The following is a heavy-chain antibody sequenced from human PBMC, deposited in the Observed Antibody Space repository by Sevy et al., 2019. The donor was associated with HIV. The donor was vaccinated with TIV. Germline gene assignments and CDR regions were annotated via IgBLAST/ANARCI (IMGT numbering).Heavy chain of an antibody. J-gene: IGHJ4*02. CDR3: TTDVHLGDFRLWDD. V-gene: IGHV1-24*01. CDR2: FDPQRGKI. Sequence: ASVKVSCKVFEYSLNELSIHWVRQAPGKGLEWIGGFDPQRGKIIYAQKFQGRVTMTEDTSTETAYMELSNLRSEDTAVYYCTTDVHLGDFRLWDDWGQGTRVTVSS. D-gene: IGHD4-17*01. CDR1: EYSLNELS.